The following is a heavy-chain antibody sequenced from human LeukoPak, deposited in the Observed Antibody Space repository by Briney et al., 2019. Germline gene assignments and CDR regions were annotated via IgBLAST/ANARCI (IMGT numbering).Heavy chain of an antibody. CDR3: AREPYYNAGTYFPI. V-gene: IGHV3-33*01. CDR1: GFTFSRYG. J-gene: IGHJ3*02. D-gene: IGHD3-10*01. Sequence: PGRSLRLSCAASGFTFSRYGMHWVRQAPGKGLEWVAVIWHDGSNKDYADSVKGRFTISRDNSKNTLYLQMNSLSAEDTAIYYCAREPYYNAGTYFPIWGQGTMVTVSS. CDR2: IWHDGSNK.